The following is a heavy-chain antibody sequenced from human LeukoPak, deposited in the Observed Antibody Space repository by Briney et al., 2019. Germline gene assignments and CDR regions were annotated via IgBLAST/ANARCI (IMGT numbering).Heavy chain of an antibody. D-gene: IGHD2-15*01. V-gene: IGHV4-59*01. J-gene: IGHJ2*01. CDR2: IHYSGSS. CDR1: GGSISGYY. CDR3: ARGYCSGGSCHSGRWYFDL. Sequence: SETLSFTDTVPGGSISGYYWSWIRQPPGKGLQWIGYIHYSGSSNYHPSLKSRVTISVDTSKTQFSLKLRSVTAADTAVYYCARGYCSGGSCHSGRWYFDLWGRGTQVTVSS.